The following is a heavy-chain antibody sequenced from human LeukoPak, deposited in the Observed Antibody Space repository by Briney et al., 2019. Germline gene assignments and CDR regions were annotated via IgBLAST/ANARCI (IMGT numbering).Heavy chain of an antibody. CDR1: GFTFSNYA. V-gene: IGHV3-23*01. D-gene: IGHD2-15*01. CDR2: ATGSGGGCGT. Sequence: GGSLRLSCAASGFTFSNYAMNWVRQTPGKGLEWVSSATGSGGGCGTYYADSVKGRFTISRDSSKSTLFLQMNSLRVEDTAVYYCAKGTMGYCSGAICYPFDIWGQGTVVTVSS. CDR3: AKGTMGYCSGAICYPFDI. J-gene: IGHJ3*02.